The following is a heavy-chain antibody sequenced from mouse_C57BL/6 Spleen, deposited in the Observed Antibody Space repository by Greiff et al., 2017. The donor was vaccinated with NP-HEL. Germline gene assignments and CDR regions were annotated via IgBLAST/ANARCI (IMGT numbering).Heavy chain of an antibody. CDR2: IDPSDSET. CDR1: GYTFTSYW. D-gene: IGHD3-3*01. J-gene: IGHJ1*03. Sequence: QVQLQQPGAELVRPGSSVKLSCKASGYTFTSYWMHWVKQRPIQGLEWIGNIDPSDSETNYNQKFKDKATLTVDKSYSQAYMQLSSLTSEDSAVYYCARDGGTDWYFDVWGTGTTVTVSS. V-gene: IGHV1-52*01. CDR3: ARDGGTDWYFDV.